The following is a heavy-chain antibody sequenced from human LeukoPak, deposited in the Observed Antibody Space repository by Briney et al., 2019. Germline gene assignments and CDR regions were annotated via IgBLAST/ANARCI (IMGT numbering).Heavy chain of an antibody. Sequence: SVKVSCKASGGTFSSYTISWVRQAPGQGLEWMGRIIPILGIANYAQKFQGRVTITADKSTSTAYMELSSLRSEDTAVYYCARDAPMYCSGGSCHLCWGQGTLVTVSS. CDR2: IIPILGIA. D-gene: IGHD2-15*01. J-gene: IGHJ4*02. V-gene: IGHV1-69*04. CDR1: GGTFSSYT. CDR3: ARDAPMYCSGGSCHLC.